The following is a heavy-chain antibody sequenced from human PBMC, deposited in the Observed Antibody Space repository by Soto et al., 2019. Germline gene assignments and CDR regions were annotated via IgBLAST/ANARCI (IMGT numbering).Heavy chain of an antibody. CDR2: MNPNSGNT. CDR3: ARDSPPLTTTYYYGMDV. V-gene: IGHV1-8*01. CDR1: GYTFTSYD. J-gene: IGHJ6*02. Sequence: GASVKVSCKASGYTFTSYDINWVRQATGKRLEWKGWMNPNSGNTGYAQKFQGRVTMTRNTSTSTAYMELRSLRSDDTAVYYCARDSPPLTTTYYYGMDVWGQGTTVTVSS. D-gene: IGHD4-4*01.